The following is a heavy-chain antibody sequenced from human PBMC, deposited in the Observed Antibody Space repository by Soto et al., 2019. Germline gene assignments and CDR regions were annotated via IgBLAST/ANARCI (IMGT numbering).Heavy chain of an antibody. Sequence: QVQLQQWGAGLLKPSETLSLTCAVYGGSFSGYYWSWIRQPLGKGLEWIGEINHSGSTNYNPSLKSRVTISVDTSKNQFSLKLSSVTAADTAVYYCARARYSSGWYWGYWGQGTLVTVSS. CDR2: INHSGST. CDR3: ARARYSSGWYWGY. CDR1: GGSFSGYY. D-gene: IGHD6-19*01. J-gene: IGHJ4*02. V-gene: IGHV4-34*01.